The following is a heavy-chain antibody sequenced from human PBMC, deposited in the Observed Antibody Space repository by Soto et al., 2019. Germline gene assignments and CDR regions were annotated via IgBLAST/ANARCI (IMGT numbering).Heavy chain of an antibody. J-gene: IGHJ4*02. CDR1: GFTFSNYG. CDR2: IWYDGSNK. CDR3: ARRGGSGWWDTDY. Sequence: QVQLVESGGGVVQPGRSLRLSCAASGFTFSNYGMHWVRQAPGKGLEWVAVIWYDGSNKYYGDSVKGRFTISRDNSKNTMYLEMNSLRAEDTAVYYCARRGGSGWWDTDYWGQGTLVTVSS. V-gene: IGHV3-33*01. D-gene: IGHD6-19*01.